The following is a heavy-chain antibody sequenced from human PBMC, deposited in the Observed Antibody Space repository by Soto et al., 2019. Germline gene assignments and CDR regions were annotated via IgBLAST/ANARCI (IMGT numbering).Heavy chain of an antibody. V-gene: IGHV3-33*01. J-gene: IGHJ4*02. D-gene: IGHD3-16*01. CDR1: GFTFSSYG. Sequence: QVQLVESGGGVVQPGMSLRLSCAASGFTFSSYGMHWVRQAPGKGLEWVALIWYDGSNKYYADSVKGRFTISRDNSRDTLYLQMNSLRAEETAVYYCASGGDYFDYWGQGTLVTVSS. CDR3: ASGGDYFDY. CDR2: IWYDGSNK.